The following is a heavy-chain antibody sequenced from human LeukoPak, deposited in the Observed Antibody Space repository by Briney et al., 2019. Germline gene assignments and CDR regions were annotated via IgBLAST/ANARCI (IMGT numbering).Heavy chain of an antibody. J-gene: IGHJ4*02. Sequence: GGSLRLSCEASGFTFSNYAMHWVRRAPGKGLEWVALISYDGSTKHYADSVKGRFTISRDNSKNTLSLQINSLRSEDTAVYYCAKDLHYYGPGSSPQYWGQGTLVTVSS. CDR2: ISYDGSTK. CDR1: GFTFSNYA. CDR3: AKDLHYYGPGSSPQY. D-gene: IGHD3-10*01. V-gene: IGHV3-30*18.